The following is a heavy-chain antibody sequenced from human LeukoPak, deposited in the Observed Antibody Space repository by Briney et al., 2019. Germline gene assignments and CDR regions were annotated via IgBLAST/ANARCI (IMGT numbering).Heavy chain of an antibody. V-gene: IGHV4-34*01. CDR2: IYHSGST. Sequence: SETLSLTCGVYGGSFSGYYWTWIRQPPGKGLEWIGEIYHSGSTNYNPSLKSRVTISLDTSKNQFSLKLRSVTAADTAVYYCARGNDMAARHYWGQGTLITVSS. CDR3: ARGNDMAARHY. CDR1: GGSFSGYY. J-gene: IGHJ4*02. D-gene: IGHD6-6*01.